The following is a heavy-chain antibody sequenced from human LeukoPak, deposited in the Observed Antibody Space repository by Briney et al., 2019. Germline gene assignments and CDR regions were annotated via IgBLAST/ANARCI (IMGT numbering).Heavy chain of an antibody. CDR3: ARGNENYCGGDCYLDY. Sequence: GGSLRLSCAASGFTFSSYAMTWVRQAPGKGLEWVSSISPSGSTTYYADSVKGRFTISRDNSKNTLYLQMNSLRAEDTAVYYCARGNENYCGGDCYLDYWGQGTLLTVSS. D-gene: IGHD2-21*02. J-gene: IGHJ4*02. V-gene: IGHV3-23*01. CDR1: GFTFSSYA. CDR2: ISPSGSTT.